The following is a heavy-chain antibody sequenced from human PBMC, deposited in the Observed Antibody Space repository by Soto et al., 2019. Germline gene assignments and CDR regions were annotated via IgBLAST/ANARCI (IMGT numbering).Heavy chain of an antibody. Sequence: ASVKVSCKASGYTFTSYDINWVRQATGQGLEWMGWMNPNSGNTGYAQKFQGRVTMTRNTSISTAYMELSSLRSDDTAVYYCARDLPYSSGWKQGGFDYWGQGNLVTFSS. J-gene: IGHJ4*02. CDR1: GYTFTSYD. D-gene: IGHD6-19*01. CDR3: ARDLPYSSGWKQGGFDY. CDR2: MNPNSGNT. V-gene: IGHV1-8*01.